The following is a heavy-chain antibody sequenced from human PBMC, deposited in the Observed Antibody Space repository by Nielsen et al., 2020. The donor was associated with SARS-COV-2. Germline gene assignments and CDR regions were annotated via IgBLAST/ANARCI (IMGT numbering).Heavy chain of an antibody. V-gene: IGHV4-34*01. D-gene: IGHD2-15*01. CDR2: INHSGST. CDR1: GGSFSGYY. CDR3: TRDTGYTSGWSDF. Sequence: GSLRLSCAVYGGSFSGYYWSWIRQPPGKGLEWIGEINHSGSTNYNPSLKGRAAISIDTSKSQFSLEVSFVTAADSAVYYCTRDTGYTSGWSDFWGQGTLVTVSS. J-gene: IGHJ5*01.